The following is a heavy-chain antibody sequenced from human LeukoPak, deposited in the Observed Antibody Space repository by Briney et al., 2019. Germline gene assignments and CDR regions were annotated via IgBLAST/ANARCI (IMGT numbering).Heavy chain of an antibody. D-gene: IGHD2-2*01. J-gene: IGHJ4*02. CDR1: GGSISSYY. Sequence: PSETLSLTCTVSGGSISSYYWSWIRQPAGKGLEWIGRIYTSGSTNYNPSLKSRVTISLDTSKNQYSLKLNSVTTTDTAVYYCASQMSGTSVSYWGQGTLVTVSS. V-gene: IGHV4-4*07. CDR3: ASQMSGTSVSY. CDR2: IYTSGST.